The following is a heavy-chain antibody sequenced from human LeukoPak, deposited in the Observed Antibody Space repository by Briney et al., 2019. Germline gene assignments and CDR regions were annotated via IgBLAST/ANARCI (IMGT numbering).Heavy chain of an antibody. Sequence: GGSLRLSCAASGFTFSSYSMTWVRQAPGKGLEWVSYISSSSSTIYYADSVKGRFTISRDNAKNSLYLQMNSLRAEDTAVYYCATAPPVPAAPLGYWGQGTLVTVSS. CDR2: ISSSSSTI. CDR1: GFTFSSYS. V-gene: IGHV3-48*04. CDR3: ATAPPVPAAPLGY. D-gene: IGHD2-2*01. J-gene: IGHJ4*02.